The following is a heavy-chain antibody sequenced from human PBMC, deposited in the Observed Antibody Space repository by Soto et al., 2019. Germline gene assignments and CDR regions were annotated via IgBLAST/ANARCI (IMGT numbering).Heavy chain of an antibody. V-gene: IGHV1-69*06. Sequence: GASVKVSCKASGGTFSSYAISWVRQAPGQGLEWMGGIIPIFGTANYAQKFQGRVTITADKSTSTAYMELSSLRSEDTAVYYCARELVGGPIHYWGQGTLVTVSS. D-gene: IGHD1-26*01. J-gene: IGHJ4*02. CDR3: ARELVGGPIHY. CDR2: IIPIFGTA. CDR1: GGTFSSYA.